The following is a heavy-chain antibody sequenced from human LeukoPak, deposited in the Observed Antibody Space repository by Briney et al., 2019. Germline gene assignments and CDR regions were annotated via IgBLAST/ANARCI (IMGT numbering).Heavy chain of an antibody. CDR3: AKAYHYGAGSSFDY. V-gene: IGHV3-23*01. Sequence: GGSLRLSCAASGFTFTNYAMSWVRQAPGKGLEWVSAISARGDNTYYADSVKGRFSISRDNSQNTRYLQMNSLRAEDTAIYYCAKAYHYGAGSSFDYWGQGILVTVSS. D-gene: IGHD3-10*01. J-gene: IGHJ4*02. CDR1: GFTFTNYA. CDR2: ISARGDNT.